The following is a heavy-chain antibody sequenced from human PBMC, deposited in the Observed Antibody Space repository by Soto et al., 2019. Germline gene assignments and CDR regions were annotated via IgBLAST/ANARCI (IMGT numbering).Heavy chain of an antibody. D-gene: IGHD3-9*01. V-gene: IGHV4-59*08. J-gene: IGHJ6*02. Sequence: SETLSLTCTLSGCSISSYYWSWIRQPPGRGLDWIGYIYYSGSTNYNPSLKSRVTISVDTSKNQFSLKLSSVTAADTAVYYCAGTYYDILTGYRPPYYYGMDVWGQGTTVTVS. CDR2: IYYSGST. CDR3: AGTYYDILTGYRPPYYYGMDV. CDR1: GCSISSYY.